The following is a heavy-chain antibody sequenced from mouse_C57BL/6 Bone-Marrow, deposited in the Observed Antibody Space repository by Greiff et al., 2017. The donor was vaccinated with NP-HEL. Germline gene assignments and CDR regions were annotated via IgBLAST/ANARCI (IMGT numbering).Heavy chain of an antibody. J-gene: IGHJ3*01. V-gene: IGHV1-26*01. CDR2: INPNTGGP. CDR3: ASGGFAY. CDR1: GYPFTDSY. D-gene: IGHD3-1*01. Sequence: VQLQQSGPALVKPGASVKISCKASGYPFTDSYMTWVKQSHGQSLEWIGDINPNTGGPSYHQKFQGKATLTVDKASSTAYMELRSLTSEDSAVYYCASGGFAYWGQGTLVTVSA.